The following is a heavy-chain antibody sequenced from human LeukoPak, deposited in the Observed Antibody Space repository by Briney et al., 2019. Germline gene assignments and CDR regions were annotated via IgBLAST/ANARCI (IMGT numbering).Heavy chain of an antibody. J-gene: IGHJ3*02. V-gene: IGHV3-15*01. CDR3: TRDGRGTFDM. Sequence: PGGSLRLSCAASGFSLSNAYINWVRQAPGEGLEWVGLIKNKADRGTTEYAAPVKDRFTVSRDDSKNTVYLQMSSLRTEDTAIYYCTRDGRGTFDMWGRGTMVTVSS. CDR1: GFSLSNAY. CDR2: IKNKADRGTT.